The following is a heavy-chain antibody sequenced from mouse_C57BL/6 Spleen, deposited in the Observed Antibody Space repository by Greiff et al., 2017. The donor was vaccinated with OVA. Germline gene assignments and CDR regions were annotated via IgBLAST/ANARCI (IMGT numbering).Heavy chain of an antibody. CDR3: AIWGSYSGSSYGYFDV. CDR1: GYTFTSYW. Sequence: VQLQQPGAELVKPGASVKVSCKASGYTFTSYWMHWVKQRPGQGLEWIGRIHPSDSDTNYNQKFKGKATLTVDKSSSTANMQLSSLTSEDSAVYYCAIWGSYSGSSYGYFDVWGTGTTVTVSS. D-gene: IGHD1-1*01. J-gene: IGHJ1*03. V-gene: IGHV1-74*01. CDR2: IHPSDSDT.